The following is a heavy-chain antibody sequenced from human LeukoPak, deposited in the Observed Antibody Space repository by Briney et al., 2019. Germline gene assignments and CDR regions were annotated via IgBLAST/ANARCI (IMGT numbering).Heavy chain of an antibody. D-gene: IGHD7-27*01. J-gene: IGHJ3*02. V-gene: IGHV4-39*01. CDR1: GGSISSSSYY. CDR2: IYYSGST. CDR3: ARHREGQLGVPDAFDI. Sequence: PSETLSLTCTVSGGSISSSSYYWGWIRQPPGKGLEWIGSIYYSGSTYYNPSLKSRVTISVDTSKNQFSLKLSSVTATCADVYYRARHREGQLGVPDAFDIWGQGTMVTVSS.